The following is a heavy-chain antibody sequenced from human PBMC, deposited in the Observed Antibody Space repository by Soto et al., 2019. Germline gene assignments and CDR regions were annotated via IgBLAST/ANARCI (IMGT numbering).Heavy chain of an antibody. J-gene: IGHJ6*02. Sequence: GVSRRLSCAASGFTFSSYGLSWIRQAPGKGLEWVSAISVSGGSTYYADSVKGRFTISRDNSKNTLYLQMNSLRAEDTAVYYCAKDREMATHYYYYYGMDVWGQGTTVTVSS. CDR2: ISVSGGST. D-gene: IGHD5-12*01. CDR1: GFTFSSYG. V-gene: IGHV3-23*01. CDR3: AKDREMATHYYYYYGMDV.